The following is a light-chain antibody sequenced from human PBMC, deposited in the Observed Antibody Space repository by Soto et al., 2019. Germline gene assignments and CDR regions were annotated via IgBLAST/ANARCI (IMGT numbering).Light chain of an antibody. CDR2: ASS. J-gene: IGKJ1*01. V-gene: IGKV3-15*01. Sequence: ETVMTQSPATLSVSPGETATLSCRASQSVKTNLAWYQQKPGQAPRLLIYASSTRATGVPARFSGSGSETEFTLTISSLQSEDFAVYFCQQYNNWPPWAFGQGTKVEI. CDR3: QQYNNWPPWA. CDR1: QSVKTN.